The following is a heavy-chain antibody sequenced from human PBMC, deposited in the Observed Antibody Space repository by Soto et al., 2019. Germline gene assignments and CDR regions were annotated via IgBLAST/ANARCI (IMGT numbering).Heavy chain of an antibody. J-gene: IGHJ5*02. Sequence: QVQLQQWGAGLLKPSETLSLTCAVYGGSFSGYYWSWIRQPPGKGLEWIGEINHSGSTNYNPSLKSRVTISVDPSKNQFSLKLSSVTAADTAVYYCARGGYSYGYLWWFDPWGQGTLVTVSS. D-gene: IGHD5-18*01. V-gene: IGHV4-34*01. CDR3: ARGGYSYGYLWWFDP. CDR1: GGSFSGYY. CDR2: INHSGST.